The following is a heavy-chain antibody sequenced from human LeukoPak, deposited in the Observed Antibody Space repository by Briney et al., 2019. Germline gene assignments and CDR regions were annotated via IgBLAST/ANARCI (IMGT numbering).Heavy chain of an antibody. CDR3: ARAIPARGTHFDY. D-gene: IGHD1-1*01. V-gene: IGHV1-2*06. CDR1: GYTFTGYY. Sequence: ASVKVSCKASGYTFTGYYMHWVRQAPGQGLEWMGRINLNSGGTNYAQKFQGRVTMTRDTSISTAYMELSRLRSDDTAVYYCARAIPARGTHFDYWGQGTLVTVSS. J-gene: IGHJ4*02. CDR2: INLNSGGT.